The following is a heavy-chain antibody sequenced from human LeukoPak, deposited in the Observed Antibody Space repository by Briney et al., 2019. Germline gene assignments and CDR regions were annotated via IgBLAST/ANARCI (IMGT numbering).Heavy chain of an antibody. Sequence: GGSLRLSYAASGFTFSSYEMNWVRQAPGKGLEWVSYISSSGSTIYYADSVKGRFTISRDNAKNSLYLQMNSLRAEDTAVYYCAGGWVGVSSAFDIWGQGTLVTVSS. CDR1: GFTFSSYE. CDR2: ISSSGSTI. D-gene: IGHD3-10*01. CDR3: AGGWVGVSSAFDI. J-gene: IGHJ3*02. V-gene: IGHV3-48*03.